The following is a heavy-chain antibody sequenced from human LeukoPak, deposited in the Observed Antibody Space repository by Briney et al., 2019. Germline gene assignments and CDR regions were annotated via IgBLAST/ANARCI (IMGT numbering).Heavy chain of an antibody. J-gene: IGHJ6*03. Sequence: GGSLRLSCTGSGFTFGDYAMSWFRQAPGKGLEWVSCISSSSSYIYYADSVKGRFTISRENAKNSLYLQMNSLRAEDTALYFCARELLTYSNHKLGHYMDVWGKGTTVTVSS. CDR1: GFTFGDYA. CDR3: ARELLTYSNHKLGHYMDV. CDR2: ISSSSSYI. V-gene: IGHV3-21*01. D-gene: IGHD4-11*01.